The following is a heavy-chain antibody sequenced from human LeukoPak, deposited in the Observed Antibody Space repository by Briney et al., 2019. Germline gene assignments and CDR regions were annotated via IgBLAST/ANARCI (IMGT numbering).Heavy chain of an antibody. D-gene: IGHD2-15*01. CDR2: MSSGGTYI. J-gene: IGHJ4*02. V-gene: IGHV3-21*06. Sequence: GGSLRLSCAASGFTFISYAMTWVRQAPGKGLEWVSSMSSGGTYIYCADSVRGRFTISRDNAKDSLFLLMNSLRVDDTGVYYCARGRPTGSSRRFVVQWGQGTLVSVSS. CDR3: ARGRPTGSSRRFVVQ. CDR1: GFTFISYA.